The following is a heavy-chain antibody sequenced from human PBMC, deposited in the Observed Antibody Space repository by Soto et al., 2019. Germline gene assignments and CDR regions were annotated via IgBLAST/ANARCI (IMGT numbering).Heavy chain of an antibody. CDR3: ARGGGYDYIWGSYRYYFDY. CDR2: IYHSGST. CDR1: SGSISSSNW. J-gene: IGHJ4*02. Sequence: QVQLQESGPGLVKPSGTLSLTCAVSSGSISSSNWWSWVRQPPGKGLEWIGEIYHSGSTNYNPSPKSRATISVDKSKNQFSRKLSSVTAADTAVYYCARGGGYDYIWGSYRYYFDYWGQGTLVTVSS. V-gene: IGHV4-4*02. D-gene: IGHD3-16*02.